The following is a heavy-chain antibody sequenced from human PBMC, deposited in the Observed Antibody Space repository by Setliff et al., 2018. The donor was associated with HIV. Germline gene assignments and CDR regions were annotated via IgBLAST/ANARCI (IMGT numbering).Heavy chain of an antibody. Sequence: ASVKVSCKVSGYTHTELSIHWVRQAPGKGLEWMGGFDPEDVETVYAEKFQGRVTMTEDTSTDTAYMELSSLRSEDTAMYYCATSGFYDILTGPTPGVFDIWGQGTMVTVSS. CDR1: GYTHTELS. D-gene: IGHD3-9*01. CDR3: ATSGFYDILTGPTPGVFDI. V-gene: IGHV1-24*01. CDR2: FDPEDVET. J-gene: IGHJ3*02.